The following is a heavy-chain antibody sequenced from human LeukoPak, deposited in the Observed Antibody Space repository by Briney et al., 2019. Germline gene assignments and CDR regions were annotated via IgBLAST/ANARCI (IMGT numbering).Heavy chain of an antibody. J-gene: IGHJ4*02. Sequence: GGSLRLSCAASGFTFDDYAMHWVRQAPGKGLEWVSGISWNSGSIGYADSVKGRFTISRDNAKNSLYLQMNSLRAEDTALYYCAKESGSYPKNFDYWGQGTLVTVSS. D-gene: IGHD1-26*01. CDR1: GFTFDDYA. V-gene: IGHV3-9*01. CDR2: ISWNSGSI. CDR3: AKESGSYPKNFDY.